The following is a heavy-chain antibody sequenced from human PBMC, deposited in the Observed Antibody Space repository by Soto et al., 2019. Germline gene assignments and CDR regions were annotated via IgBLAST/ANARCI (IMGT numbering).Heavy chain of an antibody. V-gene: IGHV1-46*01. CDR1: GYTFTSYY. CDR2: INPSGGST. D-gene: IGHD3-3*01. Sequence: ASVKVSCKASGYTFTSYYMHWVRQAPGQGLEWMGIINPSGGSTSYAQKFQGRVTMTRDTSTSTVYMELSSLRSEDTAVYYCARSGGERITIFGVVHNGMDVWGQGTTVTVSS. J-gene: IGHJ6*02. CDR3: ARSGGERITIFGVVHNGMDV.